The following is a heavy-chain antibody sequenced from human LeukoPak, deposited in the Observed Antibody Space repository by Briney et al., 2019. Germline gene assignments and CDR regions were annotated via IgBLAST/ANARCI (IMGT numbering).Heavy chain of an antibody. J-gene: IGHJ4*02. CDR3: AKGGSGWPEYFDY. V-gene: IGHV3-23*01. CDR1: GFTFSSYA. D-gene: IGHD6-19*01. Sequence: GGSLRLSCAASGFTFSSYAMSWVRQAPGKGLECISGFSGSGGSTYYADSVKGRFTISRDNSKNTLYLQMNSLRAEDTAVYYCAKGGSGWPEYFDYWGQGTLVTVSS. CDR2: FSGSGGST.